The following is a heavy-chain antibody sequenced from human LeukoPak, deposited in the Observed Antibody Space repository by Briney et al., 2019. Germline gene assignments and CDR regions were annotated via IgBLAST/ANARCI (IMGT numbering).Heavy chain of an antibody. Sequence: GGSLRLSCGASKFTFNSYAMSWVRQAPGKGLEWVSGISGSGGSTYCADSVKGRFTISRDNSKNTLYLQMNSLRAEDTAVYYCAELGITMIGGVWGKGTTVTISS. CDR3: AELGITMIGGV. J-gene: IGHJ6*04. D-gene: IGHD3-10*02. CDR2: ISGSGGST. V-gene: IGHV3-23*01. CDR1: KFTFNSYA.